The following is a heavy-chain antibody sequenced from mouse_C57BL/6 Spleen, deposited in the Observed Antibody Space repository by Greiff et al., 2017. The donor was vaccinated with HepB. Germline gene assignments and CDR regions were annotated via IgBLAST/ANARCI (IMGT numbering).Heavy chain of an antibody. CDR1: GFSLTSYG. J-gene: IGHJ3*01. D-gene: IGHD1-1*01. Sequence: VQVVESGPGLVQPSQSLSITCTVSGFSLTSYGVHWVRQSPGKGLEWLGVIWRGGSTDYNAAFMSRLSITKDNSKSQVFFKMNSLQADDTAIYYWAKNGANYGSSYVTYWGQGTLVTVSA. CDR3: AKNGANYGSSYVTY. CDR2: IWRGGST. V-gene: IGHV2-5*01.